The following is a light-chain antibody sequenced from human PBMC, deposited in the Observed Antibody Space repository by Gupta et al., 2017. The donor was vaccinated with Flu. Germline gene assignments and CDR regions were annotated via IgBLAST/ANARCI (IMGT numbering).Light chain of an antibody. V-gene: IGKV3-20*01. J-gene: IGKJ5*01. CDR2: GAS. Sequence: DIVLTQSPGTLSLSPGERASFACRASQSVTSNDVAWYQQTPGQAPRLLIYGASTRATGIPDRFSGSGSGTDFTLTISRLEPEDVAVYHCQQDGNSPNTFGQGTRLEIK. CDR3: QQDGNSPNT. CDR1: QSVTSND.